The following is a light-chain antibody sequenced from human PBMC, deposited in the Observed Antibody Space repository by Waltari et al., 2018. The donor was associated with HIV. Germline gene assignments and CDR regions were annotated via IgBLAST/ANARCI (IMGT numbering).Light chain of an antibody. CDR3: QQRSNWPPVT. CDR2: VAS. V-gene: IGKV3-11*01. Sequence: EVVLTQSPSTLSLSQGERATLSCRASQNIGNYLAWYQQKPGQAPRLLIYVASTRASGIPARFSGSGSGTDFTLTISSLEPEDVAVYYCQQRSNWPPVTFGQGTRLEI. J-gene: IGKJ5*01. CDR1: QNIGNY.